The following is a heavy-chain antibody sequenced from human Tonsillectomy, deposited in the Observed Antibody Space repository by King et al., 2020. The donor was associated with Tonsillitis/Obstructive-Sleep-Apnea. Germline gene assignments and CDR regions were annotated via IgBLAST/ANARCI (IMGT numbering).Heavy chain of an antibody. D-gene: IGHD3-3*01. CDR3: ARWFGELTALDY. Sequence: VQLQQWGAGLLKPSETLSLTCAVYGGSFSGYYWSWIRQPPGKGLEWIGEINYSGSTNYSPSLKSRVIISVDTSKNQFSLKLSSVTAADTAVYYCARWFGELTALDYWGQGTLVTVSS. V-gene: IGHV4-34*01. J-gene: IGHJ4*02. CDR1: GGSFSGYY. CDR2: INYSGST.